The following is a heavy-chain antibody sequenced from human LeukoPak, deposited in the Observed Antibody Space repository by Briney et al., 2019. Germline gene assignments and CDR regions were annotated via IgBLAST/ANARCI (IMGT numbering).Heavy chain of an antibody. Sequence: GGSLRLSCVASGFTFSSNWMSWVRQAPGKGLEWVANIKQDGSEKYYVDSVKGRFTISRDNAKNSLYLQMNSLRAEDTAVFYCARSGSGIYYYYYGMDVWGQGTTVTVSS. CDR1: GFTFSSNW. D-gene: IGHD1-26*01. V-gene: IGHV3-7*01. J-gene: IGHJ6*02. CDR2: IKQDGSEK. CDR3: ARSGSGIYYYYYGMDV.